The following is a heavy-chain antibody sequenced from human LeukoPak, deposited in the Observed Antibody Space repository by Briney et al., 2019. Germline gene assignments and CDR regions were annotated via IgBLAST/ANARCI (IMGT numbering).Heavy chain of an antibody. CDR2: INPNSGGT. CDR1: GYTFAGYY. Sequence: ASVKVSCKASGYTFAGYYMHWVRQAPGQGLEWMGWINPNSGGTNYTQKFQGRVTMTRDTSISTAYMEVSSLTSDDTAVYYCAKGDILTGPHNWFDPWGQGTLVTVSS. CDR3: AKGDILTGPHNWFDP. J-gene: IGHJ5*02. V-gene: IGHV1-2*02. D-gene: IGHD3-9*01.